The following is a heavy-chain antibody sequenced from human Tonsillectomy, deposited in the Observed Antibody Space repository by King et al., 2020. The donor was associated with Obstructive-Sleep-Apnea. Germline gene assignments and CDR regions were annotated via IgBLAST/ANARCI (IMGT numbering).Heavy chain of an antibody. CDR2: IYLEDDK. Sequence: NLKESGPSLVKPTQNLTLTCTFSGVFLRTSVVGVVWIRHPPKKAPGGVALIYLEDDKYYSPALKCRLTTTKNTSKNQVVLTMTNMDPVDTATYYCAHRGDCSGGSCFIFDYWGQGTLVTVSS. V-gene: IGHV2-5*02. CDR1: GVFLRTSVVG. CDR3: AHRGDCSGGSCFIFDY. J-gene: IGHJ4*02. D-gene: IGHD2-15*01.